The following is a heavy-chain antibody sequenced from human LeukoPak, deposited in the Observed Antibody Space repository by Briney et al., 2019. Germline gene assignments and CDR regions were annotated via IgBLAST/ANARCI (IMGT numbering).Heavy chain of an antibody. CDR2: ISYDGSNK. Sequence: PGGSLRLSCAASGFTFSSYAMHWVRQAPGKGLEWVAVISYDGSNKYYADSVKGRFTISRDNSKNTLYLQMNSLRAEDTAVYYCARDQGGIWIQLSGQGYFDYWGQGTLVTVSS. CDR3: ARDQGGIWIQLSGQGYFDY. J-gene: IGHJ4*02. D-gene: IGHD5-18*01. CDR1: GFTFSSYA. V-gene: IGHV3-30-3*01.